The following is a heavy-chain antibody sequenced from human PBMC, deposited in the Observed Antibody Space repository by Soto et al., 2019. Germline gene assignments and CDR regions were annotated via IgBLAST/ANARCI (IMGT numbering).Heavy chain of an antibody. Sequence: PGGSLRLSCAASGFTSSSYGMHWVRQAPGKGLEWVAVIWYGGSNKYYADSVKGRFTISRDNSKNTLYLQMNSLRAEDTAVYYCARDTFSYAGWEPAPFDYWGQGTLVTVSS. CDR2: IWYGGSNK. V-gene: IGHV3-33*01. CDR1: GFTSSSYG. D-gene: IGHD1-26*01. CDR3: ARDTFSYAGWEPAPFDY. J-gene: IGHJ4*02.